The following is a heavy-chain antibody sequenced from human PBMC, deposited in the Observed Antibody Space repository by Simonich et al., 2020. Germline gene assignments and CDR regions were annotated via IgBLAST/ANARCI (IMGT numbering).Heavy chain of an antibody. V-gene: IGHV3-30*07. Sequence: QVQLVESGGGVVQPGRSLRLSCAASGFTFSSYAMHWVRQAPGKGLDWVAVISYDGSNKYYADSVKGRFTISRDNSKNTLYLQMNSLRAEDTAVYYCARRGSGFDYWGQGTLVTVSS. CDR1: GFTFSSYA. CDR2: ISYDGSNK. D-gene: IGHD6-19*01. J-gene: IGHJ4*02. CDR3: ARRGSGFDY.